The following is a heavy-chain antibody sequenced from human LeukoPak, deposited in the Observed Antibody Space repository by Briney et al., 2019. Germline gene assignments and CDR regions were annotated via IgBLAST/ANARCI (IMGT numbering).Heavy chain of an antibody. CDR2: IYYSGST. CDR1: GGSISSSSYY. Sequence: PSETLSLTCTVSGGSISSSSYYWGWIRQPPGKGLEWIGSIYYSGSTYYNPSLKSRVTISVDTSKNQFSLKLSSVTAADTAVYYCARGIVATLDDAFDIWGQGTMVTVSS. J-gene: IGHJ3*02. D-gene: IGHD5-12*01. V-gene: IGHV4-39*07. CDR3: ARGIVATLDDAFDI.